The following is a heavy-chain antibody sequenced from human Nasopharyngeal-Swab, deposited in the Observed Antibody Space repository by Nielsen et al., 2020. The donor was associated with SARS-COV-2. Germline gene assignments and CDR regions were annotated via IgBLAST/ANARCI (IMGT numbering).Heavy chain of an antibody. CDR2: IYYSGST. D-gene: IGHD4-17*01. Sequence: SETLSLTCTVSGGSISSSSYYWGWIRQPPGKGLEWIGSIYYSGSTYYTPSLKRRFTISVDTSKNQFSLKLSSVTAADTAVYYCARPREDYGVDYWGQGTLVTVSS. J-gene: IGHJ4*02. CDR3: ARPREDYGVDY. V-gene: IGHV4-39*01. CDR1: GGSISSSSYY.